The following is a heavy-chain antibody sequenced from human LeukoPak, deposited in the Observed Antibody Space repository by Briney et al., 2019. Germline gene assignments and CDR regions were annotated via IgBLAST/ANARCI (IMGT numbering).Heavy chain of an antibody. Sequence: ASVKVSCKASGYTFTSYDINWVRQATGQGLEWMGWMNPNSGNTGYAQKFQGRVTMTRNTSISTAYMELSSLRSEDTAVYYCARPLRSSNWFDPWGQGILVTVSS. CDR2: MNPNSGNT. CDR1: GYTFTSYD. J-gene: IGHJ5*02. V-gene: IGHV1-8*01. CDR3: ARPLRSSNWFDP. D-gene: IGHD4-17*01.